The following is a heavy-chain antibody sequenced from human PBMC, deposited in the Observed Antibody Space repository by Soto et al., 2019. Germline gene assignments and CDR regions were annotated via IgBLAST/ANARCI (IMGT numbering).Heavy chain of an antibody. CDR3: AGAVGVTLYF. D-gene: IGHD1-26*01. V-gene: IGHV4-4*02. Sequence: QVQLQESGPGLVKPSGTLSLTCTVSSDSMSADKWWRWVRQSPGKGLEWIGEIHHSGRTNFKSSLKSRVTLSIAKSKNQFSLTLSSVTAADTAVYYCAGAVGVTLYFWGQGTLVTVSS. CDR2: IHHSGRT. J-gene: IGHJ4*02. CDR1: SDSMSADKW.